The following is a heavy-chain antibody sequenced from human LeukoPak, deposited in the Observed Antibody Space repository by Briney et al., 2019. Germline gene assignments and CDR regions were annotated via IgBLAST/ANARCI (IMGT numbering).Heavy chain of an antibody. CDR1: GGSISSYY. V-gene: IGHV4-59*08. Sequence: KPSETLSLTCTVSGGSISSYYWSWIRQPPGKGLEWIGYIYYSGSTNYNPSLKSRVTISVDTSKNQCSLKLSSVTAADTAVYYCARSDSSGYPNDYWGQGTLVTVSS. CDR2: IYYSGST. D-gene: IGHD3-22*01. CDR3: ARSDSSGYPNDY. J-gene: IGHJ4*02.